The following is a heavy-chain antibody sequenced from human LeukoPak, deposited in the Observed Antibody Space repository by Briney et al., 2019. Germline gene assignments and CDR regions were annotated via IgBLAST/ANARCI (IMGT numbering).Heavy chain of an antibody. Sequence: ASVKVSCKVSGYTFNDYYVDWVRQAPGQGLEWMGRINPSNGGTNYTQRFQGRVTMTRDRSITTAYMELSRLRSDDTAVYYCARLSDRIAAHNDYWGQGTLITVSS. CDR2: INPSNGGT. V-gene: IGHV1-2*06. J-gene: IGHJ4*02. CDR1: GYTFNDYY. CDR3: ARLSDRIAAHNDY. D-gene: IGHD6-6*01.